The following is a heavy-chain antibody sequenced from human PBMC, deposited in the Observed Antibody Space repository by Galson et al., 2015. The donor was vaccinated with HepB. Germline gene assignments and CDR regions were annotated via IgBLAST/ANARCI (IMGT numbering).Heavy chain of an antibody. Sequence: SLRLSCAASGFTSEDCGLSWVRQAPGKGLEWVSGINWNGDTTTYADSVKGRFTISRDNAKNSLYLQMNSLRAEDTAVYYCARRGHFGFGDNVGAFDIWGQGTMVTVSS. CDR2: INWNGDTT. CDR1: GFTSEDCG. CDR3: ARRGHFGFGDNVGAFDI. V-gene: IGHV3-20*04. J-gene: IGHJ3*02. D-gene: IGHD4-17*01.